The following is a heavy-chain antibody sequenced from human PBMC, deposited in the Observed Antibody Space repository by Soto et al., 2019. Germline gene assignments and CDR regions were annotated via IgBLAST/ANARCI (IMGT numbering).Heavy chain of an antibody. V-gene: IGHV3-33*01. CDR1: GFTFSSYG. Sequence: GGSLRLSCAASGFTFSSYGMHWVRQAPGKGLEWVAVIWYDGSNKYYADSVKGRFTISRDNSKNTLYLQMNSLRAEDTAVYYCARDFGPQVVYYYGMDVWGQGTTVTVSS. CDR3: ARDFGPQVVYYYGMDV. CDR2: IWYDGSNK. D-gene: IGHD2-15*01. J-gene: IGHJ6*02.